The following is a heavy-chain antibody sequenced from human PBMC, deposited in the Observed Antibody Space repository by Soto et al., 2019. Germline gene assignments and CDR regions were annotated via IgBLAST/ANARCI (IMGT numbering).Heavy chain of an antibody. D-gene: IGHD6-13*01. Sequence: GGSLRLSCAASGFTFSSYSMNWVRQAPGKGLEWVSYISSSSSTIYYADSVKGRFTISRDNAKNSLYLQMNSLRAEDTAVYYCAREKDLLSSWPTDYWGQGTLVTVSS. CDR2: ISSSSSTI. V-gene: IGHV3-48*01. CDR1: GFTFSSYS. J-gene: IGHJ4*02. CDR3: AREKDLLSSWPTDY.